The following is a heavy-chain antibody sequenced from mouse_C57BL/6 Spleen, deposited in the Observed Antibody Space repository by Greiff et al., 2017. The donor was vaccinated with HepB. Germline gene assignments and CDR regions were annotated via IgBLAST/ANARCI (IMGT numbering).Heavy chain of an antibody. V-gene: IGHV1-50*01. Sequence: QVQLQQPGAELVKPGASVKLSCKASGYTFTSYWMQWVKQRPGQGLEWIGEIDPSDSYTNYNQKFKGKATLTVDRSSSTAYMQLSSLTSEDSAVYYCARGPWCAYWGQGTLVTVSA. CDR2: IDPSDSYT. CDR3: ARGPWCAY. J-gene: IGHJ3*01. CDR1: GYTFTSYW.